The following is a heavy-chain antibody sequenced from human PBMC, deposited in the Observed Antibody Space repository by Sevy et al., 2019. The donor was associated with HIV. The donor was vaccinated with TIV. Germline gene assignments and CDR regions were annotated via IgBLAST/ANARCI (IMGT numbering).Heavy chain of an antibody. CDR1: GFTFSSYW. Sequence: GGSLRLSCAASGFTFSSYWMHWVRQVPGKGLVWVSRIKSDGSSTSYADSVKGRFTISRDNAKNTLYLQMNRLRAEDTVVYYWASDRSGRYHVSDHWFDPWGQGTLVTVSS. CDR2: IKSDGSST. D-gene: IGHD1-26*01. CDR3: ASDRSGRYHVSDHWFDP. J-gene: IGHJ5*02. V-gene: IGHV3-74*01.